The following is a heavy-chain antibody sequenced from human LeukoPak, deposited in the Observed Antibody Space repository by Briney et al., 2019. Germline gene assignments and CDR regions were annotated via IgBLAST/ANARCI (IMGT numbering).Heavy chain of an antibody. CDR3: ARQGGLSVAGLVY. CDR2: IYYSGST. D-gene: IGHD6-19*01. V-gene: IGHV4-59*08. CDR1: GXSISSYY. J-gene: IGHJ4*02. Sequence: SETLSLTCTVSGXSISSYYWSWIRQPPGKGLEWIGYIYYSGSTNYNPSLKSRVTISVDTSKNQFSLKLSSVTAADTAVYYCARQGGLSVAGLVYWGQGTLVTVSS.